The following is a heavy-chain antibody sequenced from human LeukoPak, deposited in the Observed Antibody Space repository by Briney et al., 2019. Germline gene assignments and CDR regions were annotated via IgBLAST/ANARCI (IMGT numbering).Heavy chain of an antibody. CDR2: IYYSGST. D-gene: IGHD6-13*01. CDR3: ARREDVGIAAPFDY. Sequence: PSETLSLTCTVSGGSISSSSYYWGWIRQPPGKGLEWIGSIYYSGSTYYNPSLKSRVTISVDTSKNQFSLKLSSVTAADTAVHYCARREDVGIAAPFDYWGQGTLVTVSS. V-gene: IGHV4-39*01. CDR1: GGSISSSSYY. J-gene: IGHJ4*02.